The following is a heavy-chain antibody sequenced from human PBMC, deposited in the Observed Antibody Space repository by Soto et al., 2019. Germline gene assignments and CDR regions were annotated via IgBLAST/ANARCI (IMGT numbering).Heavy chain of an antibody. CDR3: ARDREWSTLMRGHCSGGSCYVRGMDV. D-gene: IGHD2-15*01. V-gene: IGHV4-30-4*01. CDR1: GGSISSGDYY. Sequence: QVQLQESGPGLVKPSQTLSLTCTVSGGSISSGDYYWSWIRQPPGKGLEWIGYIYYSGSTYYNPSLKSRVTISVDTSKNQFSLKLSSVTAADTAVYYCARDREWSTLMRGHCSGGSCYVRGMDVWGQGTTVTVSS. J-gene: IGHJ6*02. CDR2: IYYSGST.